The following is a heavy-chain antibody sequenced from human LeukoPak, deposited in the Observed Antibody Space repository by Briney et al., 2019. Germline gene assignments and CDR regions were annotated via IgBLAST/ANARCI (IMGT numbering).Heavy chain of an antibody. J-gene: IGHJ6*03. CDR3: ARDYSSSWYYYYYMDV. D-gene: IGHD6-13*01. Sequence: KPSETLSLTCTVSGGSISSYYWSWIRQPAGKGLEWIGRIYTSGSTNYNPSLKSRVTMSVDTSKNQSSLKLSSVTAADTAVYYCARDYSSSWYYYYYMDVWGKGTTVTVSS. V-gene: IGHV4-4*07. CDR1: GGSISSYY. CDR2: IYTSGST.